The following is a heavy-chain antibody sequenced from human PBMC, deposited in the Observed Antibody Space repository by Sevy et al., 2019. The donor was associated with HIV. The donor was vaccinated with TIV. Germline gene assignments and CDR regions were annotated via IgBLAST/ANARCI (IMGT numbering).Heavy chain of an antibody. CDR3: AHRPSLLTYDSSGYLFDY. J-gene: IGHJ4*02. D-gene: IGHD3-22*01. Sequence: SGPTLGEPTQTLTLTCTFSGFSLTSSGVAVAWIRQPPGKALEWLGSIYWDDDKRYRPSLESRLTITQDTSKNQVVLTMINMDPVDTATYYCAHRPSLLTYDSSGYLFDYWGQGTLVTVSS. CDR1: GFSLTSSGVA. CDR2: IYWDDDK. V-gene: IGHV2-5*02.